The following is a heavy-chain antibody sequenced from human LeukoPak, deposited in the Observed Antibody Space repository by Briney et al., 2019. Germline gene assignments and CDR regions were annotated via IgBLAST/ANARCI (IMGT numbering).Heavy chain of an antibody. Sequence: PGGSLRLSCAASGFTFSSYSMNWVRQAPGKGLEWVSSISSSSSYIYYADSVKGRFTISRDNAKNSLYLQMNSLRAEDTAVYYCARGEYYYDSSGLEYIWGQGTMVTVSS. V-gene: IGHV3-21*01. D-gene: IGHD3-22*01. J-gene: IGHJ3*02. CDR3: ARGEYYYDSSGLEYI. CDR1: GFTFSSYS. CDR2: ISSSSSYI.